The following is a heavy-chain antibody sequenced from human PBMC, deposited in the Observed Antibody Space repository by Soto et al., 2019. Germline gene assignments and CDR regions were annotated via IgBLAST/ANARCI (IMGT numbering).Heavy chain of an antibody. Sequence: SETQSLTCTVSGASIRSTDYYWSWIRQAPGKGLEWIGYVYYTGSTYYNPSLMSRLTISVDTSKNQFSLKLTSVTAAETAVYYCVRTAREGAVAPHWFDRWGQGTQVTVSS. CDR2: VYYTGST. J-gene: IGHJ5*02. CDR3: VRTAREGAVAPHWFDR. D-gene: IGHD2-21*02. CDR1: GASIRSTDYY. V-gene: IGHV4-30-4*01.